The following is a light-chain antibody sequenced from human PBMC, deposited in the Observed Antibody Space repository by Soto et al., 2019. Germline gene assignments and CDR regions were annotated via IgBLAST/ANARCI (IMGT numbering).Light chain of an antibody. Sequence: DTPMTQSPSSLSASVGDRVTITCRASQGIYNYLAWYQQKPWKVPKLLIYAASSLVSGVPARFSSSGTGTDFTLTISSLKPEDVATYYCQSCNSAPLTLGPGTKVDIK. CDR1: QGIYNY. J-gene: IGKJ3*01. CDR2: AAS. CDR3: QSCNSAPLT. V-gene: IGKV1-27*01.